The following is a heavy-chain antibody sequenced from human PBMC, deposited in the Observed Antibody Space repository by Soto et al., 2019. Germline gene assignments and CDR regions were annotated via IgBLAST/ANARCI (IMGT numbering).Heavy chain of an antibody. J-gene: IGHJ4*02. D-gene: IGHD5-18*01. CDR3: AHRRSGYSYGSPLDY. CDR1: GFSLSTSGVG. CDR2: IYWDDDK. Sequence: QITLKESGPTLVKPTQTLTLTCTFSGFSLSTSGVGVGWIRQPPGKALEWLALIYWDDDKRYSPSLKSRLTIPKDTSKNQVVLTMTNMDPVDTATYYCAHRRSGYSYGSPLDYWGQGTLVTVSS. V-gene: IGHV2-5*02.